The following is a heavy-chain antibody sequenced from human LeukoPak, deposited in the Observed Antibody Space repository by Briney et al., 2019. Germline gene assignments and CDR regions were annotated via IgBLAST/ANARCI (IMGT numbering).Heavy chain of an antibody. Sequence: SQTLSLTCAVSGGSINSDSWSWIRQPPGKGLEWVGYIFHGGSTYSNPSLKSRVTISVDRSKNQFSLKLTSVTAADTAVYYCAREYGDTVTDKPYYYYGMDVWGQGTTVTVSS. J-gene: IGHJ6*02. D-gene: IGHD4-11*01. CDR1: GGSINSDS. CDR2: IFHGGST. V-gene: IGHV4-30-2*01. CDR3: AREYGDTVTDKPYYYYGMDV.